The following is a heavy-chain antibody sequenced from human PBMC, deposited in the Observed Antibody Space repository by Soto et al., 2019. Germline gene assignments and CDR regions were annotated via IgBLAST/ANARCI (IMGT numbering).Heavy chain of an antibody. CDR2: IIPICGTA. CDR1: GGTFSSYA. CDR3: ARVRYSGYYPYRGYYYYYYGMDV. V-gene: IGHV1-69*06. J-gene: IGHJ6*02. Sequence: SVKVSCKASGGTFSSYAISWVRQAPGQGLEWMGGIIPICGTANYAQKFQGRVTITADKSTSTAYMALSSLRSEDTAVYYWARVRYSGYYPYRGYYYYYYGMDVWGQGTTVTVSS. D-gene: IGHD5-12*01.